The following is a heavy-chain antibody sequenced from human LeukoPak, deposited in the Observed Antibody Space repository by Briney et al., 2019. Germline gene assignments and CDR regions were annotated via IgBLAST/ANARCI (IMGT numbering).Heavy chain of an antibody. Sequence: ASVKVSCKASGYTFTGYYMHWVRQAPGQGLEWMGWINPNSGGTNYAQKFQGWVTMTRDTSISTAYMELSRLRSDDTAVYYCASLYYYDSSGSNWFDPWGQGTLVTVSS. CDR2: INPNSGGT. J-gene: IGHJ5*02. D-gene: IGHD3-22*01. CDR1: GYTFTGYY. CDR3: ASLYYYDSSGSNWFDP. V-gene: IGHV1-2*04.